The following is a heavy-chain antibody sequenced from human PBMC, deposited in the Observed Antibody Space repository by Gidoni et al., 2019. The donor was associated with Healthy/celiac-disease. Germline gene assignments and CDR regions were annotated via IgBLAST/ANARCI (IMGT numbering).Heavy chain of an antibody. CDR1: GLTFGSYG. Sequence: VQLVESGGGVVPPGSSLSLSCAGVGLTFGSYGMHWVRQAPGKGLEWVAVISYDGSNKYYADSVKGRFTISRDNSKNTLYLQMNSLRAEDTAVYYCAKVARGSSSDYWGQGTLVTVSS. D-gene: IGHD6-6*01. V-gene: IGHV3-30*18. J-gene: IGHJ4*02. CDR3: AKVARGSSSDY. CDR2: ISYDGSNK.